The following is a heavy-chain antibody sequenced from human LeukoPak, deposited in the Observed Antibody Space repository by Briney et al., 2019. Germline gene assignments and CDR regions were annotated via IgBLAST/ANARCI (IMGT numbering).Heavy chain of an antibody. D-gene: IGHD4-11*01. CDR2: IYPGDSDT. Sequence: GESLKISCKGSGYSFTSYWIGWVRQMPGKGLEWMGIIYPGDSDTRYSPSFQGQVTISADKSISTAYLQWSSLKASDTAMYYCARHRTTVTDLNWFDPWGQGTLVTVSS. CDR1: GYSFTSYW. CDR3: ARHRTTVTDLNWFDP. J-gene: IGHJ5*02. V-gene: IGHV5-51*01.